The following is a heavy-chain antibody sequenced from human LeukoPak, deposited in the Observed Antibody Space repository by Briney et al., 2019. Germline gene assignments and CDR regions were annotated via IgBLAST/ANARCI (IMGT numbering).Heavy chain of an antibody. CDR3: ARALYYDSSGYYSSSYYYFQH. V-gene: IGHV1-2*02. CDR1: GYTCTSYY. CDR2: IDPNSGGT. J-gene: IGHJ1*01. Sequence: GASVKVSCKASGYTCTSYYLHWVRQAPGQGLEWMGWIDPNSGGTNYAQKFQGRVTMTRDTSISTAYMELSRLRSDDTAEYYCARALYYDSSGYYSSSYYYFQHWGQGTLVTVSS. D-gene: IGHD3-22*01.